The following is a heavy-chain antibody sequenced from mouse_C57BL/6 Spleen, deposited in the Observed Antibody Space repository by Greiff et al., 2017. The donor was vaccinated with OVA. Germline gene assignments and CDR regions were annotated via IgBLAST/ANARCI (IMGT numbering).Heavy chain of an antibody. CDR2: ISSGGDYI. D-gene: IGHD3-2*02. CDR1: GFTFSSYA. V-gene: IGHV5-9-1*02. Sequence: EVQLVESGEGLVKPGGSLKLSCAASGFTFSSYAMSWVRQTPEKRLEWVAYISSGGDYIYYADTVKGRFTISRDNARNTLYLQMSSLKSEDTAMYYCTRGIDSSGYFDYWGQGTTLTVSS. J-gene: IGHJ2*01. CDR3: TRGIDSSGYFDY.